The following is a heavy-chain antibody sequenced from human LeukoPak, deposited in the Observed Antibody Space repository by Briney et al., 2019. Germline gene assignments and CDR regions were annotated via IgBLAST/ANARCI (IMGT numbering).Heavy chain of an antibody. D-gene: IGHD3-10*01. CDR3: ARVSSKAMVRGIITKKNYSYYYMDV. J-gene: IGHJ6*03. Sequence: PGGSLRLSCAASGFTFDDYAMHWVRQAPGKGLEWVSGISWNSGSIGYADSVKGRFTISRDNAKNSLYLQMNSLRAEDTAVYYCARVSSKAMVRGIITKKNYSYYYMDVWGKGTTVTISS. CDR2: ISWNSGSI. V-gene: IGHV3-9*01. CDR1: GFTFDDYA.